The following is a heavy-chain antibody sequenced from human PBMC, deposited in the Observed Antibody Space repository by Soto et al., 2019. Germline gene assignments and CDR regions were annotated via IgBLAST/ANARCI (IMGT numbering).Heavy chain of an antibody. CDR3: ARESGTGIRATNSYYFDY. J-gene: IGHJ4*02. CDR2: INPNSGGT. D-gene: IGHD1-26*01. V-gene: IGHV1-2*04. CDR1: GDTLTGYY. Sequence: GASVEVCCEASGDTLTGYYMQSLRQAPGQGLEWMGWINPNSGGTNCAQKFQGWVTMTRDTSISTAYMELSRLRSDDTAVYYCARESGTGIRATNSYYFDYWGQGTLVTVSS.